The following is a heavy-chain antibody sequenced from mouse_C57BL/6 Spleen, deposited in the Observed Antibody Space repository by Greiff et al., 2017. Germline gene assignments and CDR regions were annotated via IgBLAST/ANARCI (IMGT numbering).Heavy chain of an antibody. CDR2: INPNNGGT. Sequence: EVKLMESGPELVKPGASVKMSCKASGYTFTDYNMHWVKQSHGKSLEWIGYINPNNGGTSYNQKFKGKATLTVNKSSSTAYMELRSLTSEDSAVXYCARATVAHYYAMDYWGQGTSVTVSS. CDR3: ARATVAHYYAMDY. CDR1: GYTFTDYN. D-gene: IGHD1-1*01. V-gene: IGHV1-22*01. J-gene: IGHJ4*01.